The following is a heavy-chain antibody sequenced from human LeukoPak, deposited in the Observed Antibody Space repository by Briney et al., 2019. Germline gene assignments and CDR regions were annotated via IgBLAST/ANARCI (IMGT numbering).Heavy chain of an antibody. CDR1: AFIFSGHW. CDR2: LSGSGGST. V-gene: IGHV3-23*01. Sequence: GGSLRLSCEGSAFIFSGHWMSWVRQAPGKGLEWVSGLSGSGGSTDYADSVKGRFTVSRDNSKNTLFLQMNSLRAEDTAIYYCAKERDYGPADYWGQGTLVTVSS. D-gene: IGHD4/OR15-4a*01. CDR3: AKERDYGPADY. J-gene: IGHJ4*02.